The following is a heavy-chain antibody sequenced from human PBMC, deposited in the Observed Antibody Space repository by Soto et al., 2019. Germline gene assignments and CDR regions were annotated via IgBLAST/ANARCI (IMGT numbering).Heavy chain of an antibody. CDR1: GFTFRNYD. CDR2: ISAAGDT. V-gene: IGHV3-13*01. CDR3: ARTDTDFYSLDV. Sequence: EVQLVESGGGLVQPGGSLRLSCEASGFTFRNYDMHWVRQGTGKGLEWVSGISAAGDTDYADSVEGRFTISRENAQNSFFLQMNSIRVGDKAVYYCARTDTDFYSLDVSGPGTTVIVSS. J-gene: IGHJ6*02.